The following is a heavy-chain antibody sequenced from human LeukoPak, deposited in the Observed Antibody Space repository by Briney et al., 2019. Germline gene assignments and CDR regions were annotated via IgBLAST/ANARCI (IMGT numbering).Heavy chain of an antibody. D-gene: IGHD2-2*01. CDR3: AKVVAAATYYYYGMDV. CDR2: ISSSGGST. J-gene: IGHJ6*02. Sequence: PGGSLRLSCAASEFTFSSYAMSWVRQAPGKGLEWVSAISSSGGSTYYADSVKGRFTISRDNSKNTLYLQVNSLRAEDTAVYYCAKVVAAATYYYYGMDVWGQGTPVTVSS. V-gene: IGHV3-23*01. CDR1: EFTFSSYA.